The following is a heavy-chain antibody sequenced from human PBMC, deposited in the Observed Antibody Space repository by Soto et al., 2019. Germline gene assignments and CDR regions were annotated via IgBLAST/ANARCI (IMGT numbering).Heavy chain of an antibody. Sequence: QVQLVQSGVEVEKPGASVKVSCKASGYTFTSYGVSWVRQAPGQGLEWMGWISAYNGNTNYAQKFQGRVTMTTDTSTSTAYMGLRSLRSDDTAVYYCARDVPTVTTGGPYYWGQGTLVTVSS. CDR2: ISAYNGNT. V-gene: IGHV1-18*01. CDR1: GYTFTSYG. D-gene: IGHD4-17*01. J-gene: IGHJ4*02. CDR3: ARDVPTVTTGGPYY.